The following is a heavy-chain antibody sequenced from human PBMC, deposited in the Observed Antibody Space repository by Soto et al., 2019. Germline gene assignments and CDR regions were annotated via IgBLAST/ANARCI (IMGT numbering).Heavy chain of an antibody. CDR1: GGSISSSSYY. J-gene: IGHJ4*02. D-gene: IGHD2-8*01. Sequence: SETLSLTCTVSGGSISSSSYYWGWIRQPPGKGLEWIGYIYYSGSTNYNPSLKSRVTISVDTSKNQFSLKLSSVTAADTAVYYCARGIVLMVYAYFDYWGQGTLVTVSS. V-gene: IGHV4-61*05. CDR2: IYYSGST. CDR3: ARGIVLMVYAYFDY.